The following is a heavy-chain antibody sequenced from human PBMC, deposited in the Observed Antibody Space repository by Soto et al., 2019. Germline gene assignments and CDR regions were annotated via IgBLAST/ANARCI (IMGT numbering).Heavy chain of an antibody. V-gene: IGHV4-30-2*01. J-gene: IGHJ1*01. D-gene: IGHD2-2*01. CDR2: IYHSGST. CDR1: GGSISSGGYS. Sequence: ASETLSLTCAVSGGSISSGGYSWSWIRQPPGKGLEWIGYIYHSGSTYYNPSLKSRVTISVDRSKSQFSLKVNSMTAADTAVYYCARYRREAVPGYPLANCGQGILVPVSS. CDR3: ARYRREAVPGYPLAN.